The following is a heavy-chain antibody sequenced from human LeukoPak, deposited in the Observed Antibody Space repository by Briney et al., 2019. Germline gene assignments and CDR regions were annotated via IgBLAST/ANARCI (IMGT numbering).Heavy chain of an antibody. D-gene: IGHD3-22*01. J-gene: IGHJ4*02. CDR2: SSPYNGNT. Sequence: ASVKVSCKASGYTFTTYGISWVRQAPGQGLEWMGWSSPYNGNTNYAQKLRGRVTMTTDTSTSTAYMELRSLRSDDTAVYYCARGLLTYYYDSSGYPTTFDYWGQGTLVTVSS. V-gene: IGHV1-18*01. CDR3: ARGLLTYYYDSSGYPTTFDY. CDR1: GYTFTTYG.